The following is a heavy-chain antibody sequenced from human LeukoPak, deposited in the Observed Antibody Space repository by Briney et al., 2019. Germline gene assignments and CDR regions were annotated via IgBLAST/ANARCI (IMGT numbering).Heavy chain of an antibody. V-gene: IGHV4-34*01. J-gene: IGHJ4*02. CDR2: IYYSGST. D-gene: IGHD3-22*01. CDR1: GASFSGYY. Sequence: SETLSLTCAVYGASFSGYYWGWIRQPPGKGLEWIGSIYYSGSTYYNPSLKSRVTISVDTSKNQFSLKLSSVTAADTAVYYCARGNEDDSSGYYHYFDYWGQGTLVTVSS. CDR3: ARGNEDDSSGYYHYFDY.